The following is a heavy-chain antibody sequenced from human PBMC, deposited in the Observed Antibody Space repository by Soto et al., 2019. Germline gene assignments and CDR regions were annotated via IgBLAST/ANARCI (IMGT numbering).Heavy chain of an antibody. CDR3: AKHLNNGSPDP. CDR2: INIDGNDT. D-gene: IGHD2-8*01. V-gene: IGHV3-74*01. J-gene: IGHJ5*02. CDR1: GFTFSNYW. Sequence: GGSLRLSCAASGFTFSNYWMHWVRLTPGMGLVWVSHINIDGNDTTYADSVRGRFTISRDNAKNTLYLQVNSLRAEDTAVFYCAKHLNNGSPDPWGQGTLVTVSS.